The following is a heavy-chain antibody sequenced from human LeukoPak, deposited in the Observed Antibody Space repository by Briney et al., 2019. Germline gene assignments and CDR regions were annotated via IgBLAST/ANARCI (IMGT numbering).Heavy chain of an antibody. D-gene: IGHD6-6*01. V-gene: IGHV4-4*07. CDR2: IYTSGST. CDR3: AREPPKIPRIAAPWFDL. CDR1: GGSISSYY. J-gene: IGHJ5*02. Sequence: SETLSLTCTASGGSISSYYRSWIRQPAGKGLEWIGRIYTSGSTNYNLSFMSRVSMLVDTSKNQLPLKLSNKTAADTAVDYCAREPPKIPRIAAPWFDLWGQGTLVSVSS.